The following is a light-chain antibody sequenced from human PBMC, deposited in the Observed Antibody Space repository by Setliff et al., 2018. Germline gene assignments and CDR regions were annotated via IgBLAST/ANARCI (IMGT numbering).Light chain of an antibody. Sequence: IQLTQSPSSLSASVGDRVTISCRASQGIASGLAWYQQKPGSPPKVLISDVSTLESGVPSRFSGSGSGTDFTLTISGLQPEDFATYYCQQFKSYPRAVGGGTKVDIK. V-gene: IGKV1-13*02. CDR3: QQFKSYPRA. J-gene: IGKJ4*01. CDR1: QGIASG. CDR2: DVS.